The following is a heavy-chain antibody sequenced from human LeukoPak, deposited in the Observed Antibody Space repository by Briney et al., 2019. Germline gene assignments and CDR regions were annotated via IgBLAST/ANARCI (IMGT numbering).Heavy chain of an antibody. D-gene: IGHD3-3*01. CDR2: INHSGST. CDR3: ARTPITIFGVVINYYMDV. J-gene: IGHJ6*03. CDR1: GGSISSGSYY. Sequence: SETLSLTCTVSGGSISSGSYYWSWIRQPAGKGLEWIGEINHSGSTNYNPSLKSRVTISVDTSKNQFSLKLSSVTAADTAVYYCARTPITIFGVVINYYMDVWGKGTTVTVSS. V-gene: IGHV4-61*10.